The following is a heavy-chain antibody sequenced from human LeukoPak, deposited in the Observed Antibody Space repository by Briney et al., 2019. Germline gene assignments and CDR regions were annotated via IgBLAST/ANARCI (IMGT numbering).Heavy chain of an antibody. Sequence: RGASVKVSCKVSGYTLTELSMHWVRQAPGKGLEWMGGFDPEDGETIYAQKFQGRVTMTEDTSTDTAYMELSSLRSEDTAVYYCATDSSFSYDSSGYPKYYFDYWGQGTLVTVSS. V-gene: IGHV1-24*01. D-gene: IGHD3-22*01. CDR2: FDPEDGET. CDR3: ATDSSFSYDSSGYPKYYFDY. CDR1: GYTLTELS. J-gene: IGHJ4*02.